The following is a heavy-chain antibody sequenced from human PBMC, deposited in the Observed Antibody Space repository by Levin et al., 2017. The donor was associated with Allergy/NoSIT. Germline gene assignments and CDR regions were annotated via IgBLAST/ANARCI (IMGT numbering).Heavy chain of an antibody. D-gene: IGHD2-2*01. CDR2: IYWDDDK. Sequence: SGPTLVKPTQTLTLTCTFSGFSFSTSGVGVGWIRQPPGKALEWLALIYWDDDKRYSPSLKIRLTITKDTSKNQVVLTMTNMDPVDTATYYCAHRLGYCTTTSCYVDWFDPWGQGTPVTVSS. CDR3: AHRLGYCTTTSCYVDWFDP. V-gene: IGHV2-5*02. J-gene: IGHJ5*02. CDR1: GFSFSTSGVG.